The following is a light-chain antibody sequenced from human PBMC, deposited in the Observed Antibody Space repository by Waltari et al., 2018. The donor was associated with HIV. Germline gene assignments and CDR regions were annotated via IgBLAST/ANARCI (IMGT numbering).Light chain of an antibody. Sequence: QSALTQPPSVSGAPVQSVTISCTGRSSDIGSYNLVSWYHPTPGPAPQPMIYEVRNRPSGVPNRFSGSKSGNTASLTISGLQAEDEAEYYCSLYISTNTLYVFGSGTKVTVL. J-gene: IGLJ1*01. V-gene: IGLV2-18*01. CDR2: EVR. CDR3: SLYISTNTLYV. CDR1: SSDIGSYNL.